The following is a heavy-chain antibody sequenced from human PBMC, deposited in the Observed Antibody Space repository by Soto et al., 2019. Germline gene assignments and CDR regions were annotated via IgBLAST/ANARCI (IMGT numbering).Heavy chain of an antibody. J-gene: IGHJ4*02. Sequence: QLQLQESGPGLVKPSETLSLTCTVSGGSISSSSYYWGWIRQPPGKGLEWIGSIYYSGSTYYNPSLKSRVTISVDTSKNQFSLKLSSVAAADTAVYYCARPNIQVRVRGVISPGEDYWGQGTLVTVSS. D-gene: IGHD3-10*01. V-gene: IGHV4-39*01. CDR3: ARPNIQVRVRGVISPGEDY. CDR2: IYYSGST. CDR1: GGSISSSSYY.